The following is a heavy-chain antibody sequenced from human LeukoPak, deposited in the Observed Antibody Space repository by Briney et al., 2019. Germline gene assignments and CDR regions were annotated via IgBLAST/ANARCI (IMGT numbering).Heavy chain of an antibody. CDR2: IYTSGST. V-gene: IGHV4-61*02. D-gene: IGHD3-3*01. CDR1: GGSISSGSYY. Sequence: ASETLSLTCTVSGGSISSGSYYWSWIRQPAGKGLEWIGRIYTSGSTNYNPSLKSRVTISVDTSKNQFSLKLSSVTAADTAVYYCARDVKYYDFWSGYFQIDAFDIWGQGTMVTVSS. J-gene: IGHJ3*02. CDR3: ARDVKYYDFWSGYFQIDAFDI.